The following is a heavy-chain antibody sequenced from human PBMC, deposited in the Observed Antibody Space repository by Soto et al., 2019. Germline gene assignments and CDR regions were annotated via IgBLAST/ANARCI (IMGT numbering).Heavy chain of an antibody. Sequence: PGGSLRLSCAASGFTFSNYVMSWVRQAPGKGLEWVSSISGSGGSTYYSDSVKGRFTISRDNSKKTLYLQMNSLRDEDTAVYFCAKAPNWSERWLDSWGRGTLVTVYS. V-gene: IGHV3-23*01. J-gene: IGHJ5*01. D-gene: IGHD1-1*01. CDR3: AKAPNWSERWLDS. CDR1: GFTFSNYV. CDR2: ISGSGGST.